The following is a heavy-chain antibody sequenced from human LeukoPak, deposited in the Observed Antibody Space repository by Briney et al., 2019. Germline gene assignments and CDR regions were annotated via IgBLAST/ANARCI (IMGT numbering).Heavy chain of an antibody. CDR3: ARASPPQRITMVRGVIIEGALDY. J-gene: IGHJ4*02. V-gene: IGHV1-58*01. CDR1: GFTFTSSA. D-gene: IGHD3-10*01. CDR2: IVVGSGNT. Sequence: SVKVSCKASGFTFTSSAVQWVRQARGQRLEWIGWIVVGSGNTNYAQKFQGRVTMTRDTSTSTVYMELSGLRSEDTAVYYCARASPPQRITMVRGVIIEGALDYWGQGTLVTVSS.